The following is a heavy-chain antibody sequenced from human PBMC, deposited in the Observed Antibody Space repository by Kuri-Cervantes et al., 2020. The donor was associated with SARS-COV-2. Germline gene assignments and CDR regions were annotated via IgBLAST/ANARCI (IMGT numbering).Heavy chain of an antibody. Sequence: GESLKISCAASGFTFGSYGMHWVRQAPGKGLEWVAVIWYDGSNKYYADSVKGRFTISRDNSKNTLYLQMNSLRAEDTAVYYCARGGYSGSLRGYYYYGMDVWGQGTTVTVSS. CDR1: GFTFGSYG. J-gene: IGHJ6*02. V-gene: IGHV3-33*08. CDR2: IWYDGSNK. CDR3: ARGGYSGSLRGYYYYGMDV. D-gene: IGHD1-26*01.